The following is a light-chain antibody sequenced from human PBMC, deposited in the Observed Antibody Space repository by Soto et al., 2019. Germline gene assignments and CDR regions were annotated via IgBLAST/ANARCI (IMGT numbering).Light chain of an antibody. CDR1: QSVSSSY. CDR2: GAS. V-gene: IGKV3-20*01. Sequence: EIVLTQSPGTLSFSPGERATLSCRASQSVSSSYLAWHQQKPGQAPRLLIYGASSRATGIPDRFSGSGSGTDFTLTISRLEPEDFAVYYCQQYGSSPGTFGQGTKVEIK. CDR3: QQYGSSPGT. J-gene: IGKJ1*01.